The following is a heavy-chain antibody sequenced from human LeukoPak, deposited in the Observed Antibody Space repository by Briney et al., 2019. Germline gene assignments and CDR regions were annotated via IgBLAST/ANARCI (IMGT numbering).Heavy chain of an antibody. V-gene: IGHV3-7*01. CDR3: AREHYFYHMDG. Sequence: GGSLRLSCAASGFPFSTQWMSWVRQAPGKGLEWMAIVNQGGTEKYYVDSVKGRFTISRDNAENSVYLQMNSLRAEDTAVYYCAREHYFYHMDGWGEGTTVTVSS. CDR1: GFPFSTQW. CDR2: VNQGGTEK. J-gene: IGHJ6*03.